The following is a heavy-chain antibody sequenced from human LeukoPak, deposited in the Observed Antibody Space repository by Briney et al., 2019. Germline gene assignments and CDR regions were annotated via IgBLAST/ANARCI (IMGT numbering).Heavy chain of an antibody. CDR1: GFTFSSYW. CDR2: IKQDGSEK. D-gene: IGHD3-16*02. J-gene: IGHJ4*02. V-gene: IGHV3-7*01. Sequence: SGGSLRLSCAASGFTFSSYWMSWVRQAPGKGLEWVANIKQDGSEKYYVDSVKGQFTIPRDNAKNSLYLQMNSQRADDTAVYYCARDQDYVWGSYRPYYFDYWGQGTLVTVSS. CDR3: ARDQDYVWGSYRPYYFDY.